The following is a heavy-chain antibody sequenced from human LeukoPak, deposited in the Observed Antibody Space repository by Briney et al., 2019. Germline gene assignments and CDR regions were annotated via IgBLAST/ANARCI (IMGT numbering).Heavy chain of an antibody. CDR3: ASTHGDYRSEFDY. CDR2: IYHSGST. D-gene: IGHD4-17*01. J-gene: IGHJ4*02. V-gene: IGHV4-4*02. CDR1: GGSISSSNW. Sequence: TSETLSLTCAVSGGSISSSNWWSWVRQPPGKGLEWIGEIYHSGSTNYNPSLKSRVTISVDKSKNQFSLKLSSVTAADTAVYYCASTHGDYRSEFDYWGQGTLVTVSS.